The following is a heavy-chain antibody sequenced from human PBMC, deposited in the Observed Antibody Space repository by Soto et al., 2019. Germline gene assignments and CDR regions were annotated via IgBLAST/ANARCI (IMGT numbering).Heavy chain of an antibody. D-gene: IGHD1-20*01. V-gene: IGHV4-59*03. CDR2: VHESWST. Sequence: SETLSLTCSVSGDTISNYYWSWIRQTPGRRLEWIGCVHESWSTDYNPSLKGRVIISLHTSKSQFSLSLRSATAADTATDYCARETRALITSCFAYWGQGIPVTVSS. CDR3: ARETRALITSCFAY. J-gene: IGHJ4*02. CDR1: GDTISNYY.